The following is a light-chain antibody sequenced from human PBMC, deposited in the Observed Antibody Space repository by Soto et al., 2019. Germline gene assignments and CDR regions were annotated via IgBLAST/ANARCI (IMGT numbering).Light chain of an antibody. V-gene: IGKV3-20*01. CDR1: QSVSSSQ. CDR2: GAS. Sequence: EIVLTQSPGTLSLSPGERATLSFMASQSVSSSQLAWYQQRPGQAPRLLVYGASTRATGIADRFSGSGSGTDFTLTISRLEPEDFAVYYCQQYGSSGVTFGPGTKVDI. CDR3: QQYGSSGVT. J-gene: IGKJ3*01.